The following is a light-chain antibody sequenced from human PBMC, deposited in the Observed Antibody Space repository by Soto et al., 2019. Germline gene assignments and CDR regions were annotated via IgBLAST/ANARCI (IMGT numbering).Light chain of an antibody. CDR2: EVS. J-gene: IGLJ1*01. CDR3: SSYTSSSTDV. CDR1: SSDVGNYNR. Sequence: QSALTQPPSVSGSPGQSVTISCTGTSSDVGNYNRVSWYQQPPGTAPKVIIYEVSNRPSGVPDRVSGSKSGNTASLTISGLQAEDEADYYCSSYTSSSTDVFGTGTKLTVL. V-gene: IGLV2-18*02.